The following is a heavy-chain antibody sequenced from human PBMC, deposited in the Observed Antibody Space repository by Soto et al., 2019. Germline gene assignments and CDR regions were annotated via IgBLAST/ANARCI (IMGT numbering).Heavy chain of an antibody. J-gene: IGHJ6*02. Sequence: GRCRRLSCALSGFTFSNYAFHWVRQVPGKGLEWVAVISYDVSKKYYADSVKGRFTISRDNSNNMLYFQMNSLRAEDKAMYYCARATPTAYCGSTTCSCCYYYGMDVWGQGTTVTVSS. V-gene: IGHV3-30*14. CDR1: GFTFSNYA. CDR2: ISYDVSKK. D-gene: IGHD2-2*01. CDR3: ARATPTAYCGSTTCSCCYYYGMDV.